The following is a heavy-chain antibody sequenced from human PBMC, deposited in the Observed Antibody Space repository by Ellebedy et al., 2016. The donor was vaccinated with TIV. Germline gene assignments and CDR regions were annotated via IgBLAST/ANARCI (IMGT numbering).Heavy chain of an antibody. CDR1: GGSISSSNW. CDR2: IYHSGST. V-gene: IGHV4-4*02. CDR3: ARVGTAMVMNWFDP. Sequence: SETLSLTXAVSGGSISSSNWWSWVRQPPGKGLAWIGEIYHSGSTNYNPSLKSRVAISVDKSKNQFSLKLSSVTAADTAVYYCARVGTAMVMNWFDPWGQGTLVTVSS. D-gene: IGHD5-18*01. J-gene: IGHJ5*02.